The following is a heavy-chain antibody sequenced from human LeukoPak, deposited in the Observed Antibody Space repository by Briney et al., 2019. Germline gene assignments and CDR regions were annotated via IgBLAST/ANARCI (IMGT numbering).Heavy chain of an antibody. V-gene: IGHV4-34*01. Sequence: SETLSLTCAVSGGSLSGNYWSWIRQPPGKGLEWIGEINHSGRTKYNPSLKSRVTISVDTSKNQFSLKLSSVTAADTAVYYCARYKGDFLNWYFDLWGRGTLVTVSS. J-gene: IGHJ2*01. CDR3: ARYKGDFLNWYFDL. D-gene: IGHD3-3*01. CDR1: GGSLSGNY. CDR2: INHSGRT.